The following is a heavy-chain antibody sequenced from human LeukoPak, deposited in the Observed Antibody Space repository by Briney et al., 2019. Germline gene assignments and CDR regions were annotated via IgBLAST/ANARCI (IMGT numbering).Heavy chain of an antibody. CDR2: IFYSGST. CDR1: GGSISSGGYH. V-gene: IGHV4-61*08. CDR3: ARGTVQMGMGERYFDN. D-gene: IGHD1-1*01. J-gene: IGHJ4*02. Sequence: SETLSLTCTVSGGSISSGGYHWSWIRQPPGKGLEWIGCIFYSGSTYYNPSLKSRITISVDTSRNQFSLSLSSVTAADTAVYYCARGTVQMGMGERYFDNWGQGTLVTVSP.